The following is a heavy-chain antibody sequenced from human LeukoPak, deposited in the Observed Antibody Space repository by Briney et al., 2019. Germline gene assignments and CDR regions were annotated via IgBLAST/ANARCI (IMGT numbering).Heavy chain of an antibody. D-gene: IGHD3-22*01. Sequence: SETLSLTCTVSGGSISSSSYYWGWIRQPPGKGLEWIESIYYSGSTYYNPSLKSRVTISVDTSKNQFSLKLSSVTAADTAVYYCARLRYYYDSSGPEYWGQGTLVTVSS. V-gene: IGHV4-39*01. CDR2: IYYSGST. CDR1: GGSISSSSYY. CDR3: ARLRYYYDSSGPEY. J-gene: IGHJ4*02.